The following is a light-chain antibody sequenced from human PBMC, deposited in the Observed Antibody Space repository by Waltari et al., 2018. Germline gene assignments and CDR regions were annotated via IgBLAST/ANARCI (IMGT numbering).Light chain of an antibody. CDR3: QQGYRIPLA. J-gene: IGKJ3*01. CDR1: QSNNTY. V-gene: IGKV1-39*01. Sequence: DIQMTQSPSSLSASVGDRVTITCRASQSNNTYLNWYQRKPGEAPKLLIYGASTLESGVPSRFSGSGSGTDFTLTISSLQPEDFATYYCQQGYRIPLAFGPGAKVEMK. CDR2: GAS.